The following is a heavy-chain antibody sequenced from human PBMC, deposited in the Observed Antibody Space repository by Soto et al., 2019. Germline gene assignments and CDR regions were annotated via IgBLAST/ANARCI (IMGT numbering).Heavy chain of an antibody. CDR1: GLTFSSYW. CDR3: ATGDTYGYLLDY. CDR2: IKQDGTEK. Sequence: PGGSLRLSCAASGLTFSSYWMNWVRQAPGKGLEWVANIKQDGTEKYYVDSVKGRFTISRDNAKNSLYLQMNSLRAEDTAVYYCATGDTYGYLLDYWGQGALVTVS. J-gene: IGHJ4*02. D-gene: IGHD5-18*01. V-gene: IGHV3-7*01.